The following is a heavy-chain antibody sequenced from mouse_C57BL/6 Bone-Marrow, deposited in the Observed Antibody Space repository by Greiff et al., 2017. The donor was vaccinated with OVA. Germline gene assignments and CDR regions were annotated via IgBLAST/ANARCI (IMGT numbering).Heavy chain of an antibody. J-gene: IGHJ1*03. CDR2: IWRGGST. CDR3: ANMDYGSSRQYFDV. D-gene: IGHD1-1*01. Sequence: QVQLQQSGPGLVQPSQSLSITCTVSGFSLTSSGVHWVRQSPGKGLEWLGVIWRGGSTDYNAAFMSRLSITKDNSKSQVFFKMNSLQADDTAIYYCANMDYGSSRQYFDVWGTGTTVTVSS. V-gene: IGHV2-5*01. CDR1: GFSLTSSG.